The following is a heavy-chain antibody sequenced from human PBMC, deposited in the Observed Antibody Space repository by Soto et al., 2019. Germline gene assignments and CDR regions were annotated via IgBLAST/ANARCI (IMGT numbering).Heavy chain of an antibody. V-gene: IGHV4-39*01. Sequence: SETLSLTCAVSGTSISSTFWWTWIRQPPGKGLQWIGNIYYRGSTNYNPSLKSPVTISVDTSKNQFSLKLSSVTAADTAVYYCARQTDDSYTFNAFDIWGQGTMVT. D-gene: IGHD3-16*01. J-gene: IGHJ3*02. CDR1: GTSISSTFW. CDR3: ARQTDDSYTFNAFDI. CDR2: IYYRGST.